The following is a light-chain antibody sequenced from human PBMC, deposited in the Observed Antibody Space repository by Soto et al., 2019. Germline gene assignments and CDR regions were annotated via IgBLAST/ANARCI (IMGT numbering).Light chain of an antibody. J-gene: IGLJ2*01. V-gene: IGLV7-46*01. CDR1: TGTVTSGHF. Sequence: QAVVTQEPSLTVSPGGRVTLTCGSSTGTVTSGHFPYWFQQKPGQAPRTLIYDTSNKHSWTPARFSGSLLGGKAALTLSGAQPEDEADCYCLLSDSGPRVFGGGTKLTVL. CDR2: DTS. CDR3: LLSDSGPRV.